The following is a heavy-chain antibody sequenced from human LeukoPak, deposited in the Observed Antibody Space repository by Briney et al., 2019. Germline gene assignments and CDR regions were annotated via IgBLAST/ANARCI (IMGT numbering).Heavy chain of an antibody. CDR1: GGSITSSSYF. D-gene: IGHD6-19*01. J-gene: IGHJ4*02. Sequence: RPSQTLSLTCAVSGGSITSSSYFWAWIRQPPGKGLEWIGSIFYSGSTYYNPSLKSRVTISVDTSKNQFSLKLSSVTATDTALYYCASLVYSSGWPLDYWGQGTLVIVSS. CDR3: ASLVYSSGWPLDY. V-gene: IGHV4-39*01. CDR2: IFYSGST.